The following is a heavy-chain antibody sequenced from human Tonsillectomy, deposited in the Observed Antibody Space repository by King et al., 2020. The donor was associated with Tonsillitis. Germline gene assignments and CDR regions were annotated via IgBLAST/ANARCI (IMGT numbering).Heavy chain of an antibody. J-gene: IGHJ4*02. V-gene: IGHV3-33*08. CDR3: AAAIAAAGNSHIDY. CDR2: IWFDGSNE. Sequence: VQLVESGGGVVQPGRSLRLSCAASGFVFSNSAMFWVRQAPGKGLEWVTVIWFDGSNEYYVDSVQGRFTISRDNSKNTLYLQMNSLRAEDTAVYYCAAAIAAAGNSHIDYWGQGTLVTVSS. CDR1: GFVFSNSA. D-gene: IGHD6-13*01.